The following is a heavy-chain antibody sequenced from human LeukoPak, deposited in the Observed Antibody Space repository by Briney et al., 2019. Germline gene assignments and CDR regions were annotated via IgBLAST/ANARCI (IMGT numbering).Heavy chain of an antibody. CDR3: ARVVVDYYDSSGYFDN. D-gene: IGHD3-22*01. J-gene: IGHJ4*02. CDR1: GGSISGYS. CDR2: VYYSGNS. V-gene: IGHV4-59*01. Sequence: SETLSLTCTVSGGSISGYSWTWIRQPPGKGLKWIGYVYYSGNSNYNPSLKSRVTISVDTSKNQFSLKLTSVTAADTAVYYCARVVVDYYDSSGYFDNWGQGTLVTVSS.